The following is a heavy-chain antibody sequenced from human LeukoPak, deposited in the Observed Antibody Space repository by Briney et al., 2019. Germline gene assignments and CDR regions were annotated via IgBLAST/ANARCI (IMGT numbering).Heavy chain of an antibody. J-gene: IGHJ4*02. V-gene: IGHV3-23*01. CDR1: GFTFSSYA. D-gene: IGHD3-10*01. Sequence: PGGSPRLSCAASGFTFSSYAMSWVRQAPGKGLEWVSAISGSGGSTYYADSVKGRFTISRDNSKNTLYLQMNSLRAEDTAVYYCAKDQYYYGSGSYYDYWGQGTLVTVSS. CDR2: ISGSGGST. CDR3: AKDQYYYGSGSYYDY.